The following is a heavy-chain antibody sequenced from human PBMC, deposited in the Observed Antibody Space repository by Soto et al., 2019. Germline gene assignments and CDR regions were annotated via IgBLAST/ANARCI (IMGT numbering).Heavy chain of an antibody. CDR1: GFTFAIYG. V-gene: IGHV3-33*01. CDR2: IWYDGSNK. J-gene: IGHJ6*02. D-gene: IGHD5-18*01. CDR3: ARDHHTAMVQDV. Sequence: PXGSLILSCAAFGFTFAIYGVHWVRKAPGKGLEWVAVIWYDGSNKYYADSVKGRFTISRDNSKNTLYLQMNSLRAEDTAVYYCARDHHTAMVQDVWGQGTTVTVSS.